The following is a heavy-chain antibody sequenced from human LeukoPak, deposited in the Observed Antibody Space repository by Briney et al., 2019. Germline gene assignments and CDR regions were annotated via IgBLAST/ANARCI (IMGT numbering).Heavy chain of an antibody. D-gene: IGHD4-11*01. CDR1: GFTFSDYY. Sequence: GGSLRLSCAASGFTFSDYYMSWIRQAPGKGLEWVAVISYDGSNKYYADSVKGRFTISRDNSKNTLYLQMNSLRAEDTAVYYCARDGSLYSIISYFDYWGQGTLVTVSS. J-gene: IGHJ4*02. CDR2: ISYDGSNK. CDR3: ARDGSLYSIISYFDY. V-gene: IGHV3-30*03.